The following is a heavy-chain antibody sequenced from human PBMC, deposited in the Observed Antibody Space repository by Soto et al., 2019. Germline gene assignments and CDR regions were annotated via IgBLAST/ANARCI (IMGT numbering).Heavy chain of an antibody. V-gene: IGHV3-23*01. CDR1: GFAFRDHA. Sequence: EVLLLESGGGFVQPGGHLRLSCLASGFAFRDHAMSWVRQAPGKGLKWVATIRGLPGTTYYADSVRGRFVISKDKSKVMLYLDLNSLIEEDSALYYCAKRLYLDGSSWPWFESWGQGTLVTVSS. CDR2: IRGLPGTT. J-gene: IGHJ5*01. CDR3: AKRLYLDGSSWPWFES. D-gene: IGHD6-13*01.